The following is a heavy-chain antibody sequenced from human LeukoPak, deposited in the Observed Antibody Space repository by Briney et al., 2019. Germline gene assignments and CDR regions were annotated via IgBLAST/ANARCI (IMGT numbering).Heavy chain of an antibody. CDR2: ISGSGGST. CDR3: AKDWPITMVRGSGFDY. Sequence: GGSLRLSCAASGFTFSSYAMSWVRQAPGKGLEWVSAISGSGGSTYYADSVKGRFTISRDNSKNTLYLQMNSLRAEDTAVYYCAKDWPITMVRGSGFDYWGQGTPVTVPS. D-gene: IGHD3-10*01. J-gene: IGHJ4*02. CDR1: GFTFSSYA. V-gene: IGHV3-23*01.